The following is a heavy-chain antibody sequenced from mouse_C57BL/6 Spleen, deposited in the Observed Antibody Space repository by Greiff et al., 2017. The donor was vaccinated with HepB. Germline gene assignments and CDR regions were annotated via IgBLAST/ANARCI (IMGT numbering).Heavy chain of an antibody. J-gene: IGHJ1*03. V-gene: IGHV5-9-1*02. D-gene: IGHD2-3*01. CDR3: TRDGPHWYFGV. CDR2: ISSGGDYI. Sequence: EVMLVESGEGLVKPGGSLKLSCAASGFTFSSYAMSWVRQTPEQRLEWVAYISSGGDYIYYADTVKGRFTISRDNARSTLYLQMSSLQSEDTAMYYCTRDGPHWYFGVWGTGTTVTVSS. CDR1: GFTFSSYA.